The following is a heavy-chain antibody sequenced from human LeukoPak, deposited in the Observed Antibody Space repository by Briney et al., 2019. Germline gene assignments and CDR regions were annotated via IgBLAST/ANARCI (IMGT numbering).Heavy chain of an antibody. V-gene: IGHV1-69*04. Sequence: SVKVSCKASGGTFSSYAISWVRQAPGQGLEWMGRIIPILGIANYAQKFQGRVTITADKSTSTAYMELSSLRSEGTAVYYCARDPPDRYCSGGSCWSNWFDPWGQGTLVTVSS. D-gene: IGHD2-15*01. CDR2: IIPILGIA. CDR1: GGTFSSYA. CDR3: ARDPPDRYCSGGSCWSNWFDP. J-gene: IGHJ5*02.